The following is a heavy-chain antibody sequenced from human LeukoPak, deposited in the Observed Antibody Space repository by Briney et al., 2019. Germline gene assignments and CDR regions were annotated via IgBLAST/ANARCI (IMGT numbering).Heavy chain of an antibody. J-gene: IGHJ4*02. V-gene: IGHV1-46*01. D-gene: IGHD1-26*01. CDR1: GYTFTGYY. CDR3: ARDQIVGPTQLDS. CDR2: INPSGGST. Sequence: ASVKVSCKASGYTFTGYYMHWVRQAPGQGLEWMGIINPSGGSTSYAQKFQGRVTMTRDTSTSTVYMELSSLKSEDTAVYYCARDQIVGPTQLDSWGQGTLVTVSS.